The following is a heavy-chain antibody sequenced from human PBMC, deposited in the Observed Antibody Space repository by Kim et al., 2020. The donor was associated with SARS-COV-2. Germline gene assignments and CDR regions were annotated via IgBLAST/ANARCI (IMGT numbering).Heavy chain of an antibody. CDR3: ARHLRNWYFDL. J-gene: IGHJ2*01. V-gene: IGHV4-39*01. Sequence: TSKNPPLRGRAPIAVDTSRNQFSLRLSAVTAADTAVYYCARHLRNWYFDLWGRGTLVTVSS. CDR2: T.